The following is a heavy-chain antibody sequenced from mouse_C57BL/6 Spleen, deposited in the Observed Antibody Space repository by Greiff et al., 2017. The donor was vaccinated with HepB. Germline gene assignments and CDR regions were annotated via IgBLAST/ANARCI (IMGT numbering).Heavy chain of an antibody. J-gene: IGHJ2*01. CDR2: IYPGDGDT. CDR3: ARNGIYDGYYQYYFDY. V-gene: IGHV1-82*01. D-gene: IGHD2-3*01. Sequence: QVQLKESGPELVKPGASVKISCKASGYAFSSSWMNWVKQRPGKGLEWIGRIYPGDGDTNYNGKFKGKATLTADKSSSTAYMQLSSLTSEDSAVYFCARNGIYDGYYQYYFDYWGQGTTLTVSS. CDR1: GYAFSSSW.